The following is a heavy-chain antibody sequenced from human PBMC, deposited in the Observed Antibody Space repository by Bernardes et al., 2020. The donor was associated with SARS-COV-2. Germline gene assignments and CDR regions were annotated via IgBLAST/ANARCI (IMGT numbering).Heavy chain of an antibody. J-gene: IGHJ3*02. Sequence: GGSLRLSCAASGFTFSSYAMSWVRQAPGKGLEWVSAISGGGGSKYYADSVKGRFTISRDNSKNTLYLQMNSLRAEDTAVYYCAKCIAVAGTHAFDIWGQGTMVTVSS. CDR3: AKCIAVAGTHAFDI. V-gene: IGHV3-23*01. CDR1: GFTFSSYA. D-gene: IGHD6-19*01. CDR2: ISGGGGSK.